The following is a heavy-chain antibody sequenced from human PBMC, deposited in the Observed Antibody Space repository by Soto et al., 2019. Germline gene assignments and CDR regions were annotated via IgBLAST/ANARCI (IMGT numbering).Heavy chain of an antibody. V-gene: IGHV1-69*01. CDR3: ARGDYYDSSGYSFDY. CDR1: GGTFSSYA. CDR2: IIPIFGTA. J-gene: IGHJ4*02. D-gene: IGHD3-22*01. Sequence: SVKVSCKASGGTFSSYAISWVRQAAVQGLEWMGGIIPIFGTANYAQKFQGRVTITADESTSTAYMELSSLRSEDTAVYYCARGDYYDSSGYSFDYWGQGTLVTVSS.